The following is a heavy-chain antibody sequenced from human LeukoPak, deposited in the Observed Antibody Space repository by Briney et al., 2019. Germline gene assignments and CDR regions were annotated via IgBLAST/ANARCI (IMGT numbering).Heavy chain of an antibody. V-gene: IGHV3-20*04. Sequence: PGGSLRLSCAASGFTFDDYGMSWVRQARGKWLEWVSGINWNGGSTGYADSVKGRFTISRDNAKNSLYLQMNSLRAEDTALYYCARVGGYYYGSGRNDYWGQGTLVTVSS. CDR2: INWNGGST. CDR3: ARVGGYYYGSGRNDY. D-gene: IGHD3-10*01. J-gene: IGHJ4*02. CDR1: GFTFDDYG.